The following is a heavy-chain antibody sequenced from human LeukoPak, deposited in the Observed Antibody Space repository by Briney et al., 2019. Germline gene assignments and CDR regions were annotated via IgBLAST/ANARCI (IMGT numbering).Heavy chain of an antibody. CDR3: ARHRKDRYYDILTGPPTDALDI. J-gene: IGHJ3*02. D-gene: IGHD3-9*01. V-gene: IGHV5-51*01. CDR1: GYSFTSYW. Sequence: GESLKISCKGSGYSFTSYWIGWVRQMPGKGLEWMGIIYPGDSDTRYSPSFQGQVTISADKSISTAYLQWSSLKASDTAMYYCARHRKDRYYDILTGPPTDALDIWGQGTMVTVSS. CDR2: IYPGDSDT.